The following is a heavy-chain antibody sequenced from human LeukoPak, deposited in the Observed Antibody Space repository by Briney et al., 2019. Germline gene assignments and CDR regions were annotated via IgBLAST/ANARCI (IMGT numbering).Heavy chain of an antibody. V-gene: IGHV4-34*01. CDR1: GVSFSGYY. J-gene: IGHJ4*02. Sequence: SETLSLTCAVYGVSFSGYYWSWIRQPPGKGLEWIGEINHSGSTNYNPSLKSRVTISVDTSKNQFSLKLSSVTAADTAVYYCASVYGSGSNFDYWGQGTLVTVSS. D-gene: IGHD3-10*01. CDR2: INHSGST. CDR3: ASVYGSGSNFDY.